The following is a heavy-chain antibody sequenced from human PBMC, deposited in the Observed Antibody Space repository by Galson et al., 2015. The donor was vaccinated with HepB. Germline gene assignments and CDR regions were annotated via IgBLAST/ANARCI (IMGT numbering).Heavy chain of an antibody. D-gene: IGHD3-10*01. CDR2: ISWNSGSI. J-gene: IGHJ3*02. Sequence: SLRLSCAASGFTFDDYAMHWVRQAPGKGLEWVSGISWNSGSIGYADSVKGRFTTSRDNAKDSLYLQMNSLRAEDTALYYCAKGGEVGAFDIWGQGTMVTVSS. CDR1: GFTFDDYA. V-gene: IGHV3-9*01. CDR3: AKGGEVGAFDI.